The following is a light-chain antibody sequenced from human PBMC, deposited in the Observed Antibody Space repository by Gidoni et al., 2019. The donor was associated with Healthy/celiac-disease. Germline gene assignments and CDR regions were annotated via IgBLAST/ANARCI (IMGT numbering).Light chain of an antibody. CDR2: GNS. V-gene: IGLV1-40*01. Sequence: QSVLTQPPSVSGAPGQRVTITCTGSSSNIGADYDVHWYQQRPGTAPNLLIYGNSNRPSGVPDRFSGSKSGTSASLAITGLQAEDEADYYCQSYDSSLSGSGVFGGGTKLTVL. J-gene: IGLJ2*01. CDR1: SSNIGADYD. CDR3: QSYDSSLSGSGV.